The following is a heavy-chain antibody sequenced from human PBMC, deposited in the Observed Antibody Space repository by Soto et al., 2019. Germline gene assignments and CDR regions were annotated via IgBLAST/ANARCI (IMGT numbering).Heavy chain of an antibody. Sequence: ASVKVSCKASGCTFTSYDINWVRQATGQGLEWMGWMNPNSGNTGYAQKFQGRVTMTRNTSISTAYMELNSLRAEDTAVYYCARVRTPFWSGPYYYYYGMDVWGQGTTVTVSS. D-gene: IGHD3-3*01. CDR1: GCTFTSYD. J-gene: IGHJ6*02. V-gene: IGHV1-8*01. CDR3: ARVRTPFWSGPYYYYYGMDV. CDR2: MNPNSGNT.